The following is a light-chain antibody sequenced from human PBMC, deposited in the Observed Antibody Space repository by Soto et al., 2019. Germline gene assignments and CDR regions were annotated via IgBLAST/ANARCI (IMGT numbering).Light chain of an antibody. CDR3: QQANRFPIT. V-gene: IGKV1-12*01. CDR2: AAS. J-gene: IGKJ5*01. CDR1: QGISSW. Sequence: DIQMTQSPSSVSASVGDRVTITCRASQGISSWLVWYQQKPGKAPKLLIYAASRLQSGVPSRFSGSGSGPDFTLTISNLQPEDFATYYCQQANRFPITFGQGTRLEIK.